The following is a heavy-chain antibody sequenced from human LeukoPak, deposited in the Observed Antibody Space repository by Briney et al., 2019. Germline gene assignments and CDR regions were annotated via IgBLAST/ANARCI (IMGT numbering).Heavy chain of an antibody. D-gene: IGHD2-2*01. CDR1: GGSISSSSYY. Sequence: SETLSLTCTVSGGSISSSSYYWGWIRQPPGKGLEWIGSIYYSGSTYYNPSLKSRVTISVDTSKNQFSLKLSPVTAADTAVYYCARVPAARGYYYYYMDVWGKGTTVTVSS. J-gene: IGHJ6*03. CDR3: ARVPAARGYYYYYMDV. CDR2: IYYSGST. V-gene: IGHV4-39*01.